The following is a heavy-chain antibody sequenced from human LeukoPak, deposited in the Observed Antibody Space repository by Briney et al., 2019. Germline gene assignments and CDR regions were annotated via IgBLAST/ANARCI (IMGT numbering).Heavy chain of an antibody. D-gene: IGHD5-12*01. CDR1: GYTLTAHY. CDR2: INPNSGGT. J-gene: IGHJ4*02. CDR3: ARVGSKDGDSDYVVFLDY. V-gene: IGHV1-2*02. Sequence: ASVKVSCKASGYTLTAHYIHWLRQAPGQGLEWMGWINPNSGGTNYAQKFQGRVTMTRDTSISTAYMELSRLRSDDTAVYYCARVGSKDGDSDYVVFLDYWGQGTLVTVSS.